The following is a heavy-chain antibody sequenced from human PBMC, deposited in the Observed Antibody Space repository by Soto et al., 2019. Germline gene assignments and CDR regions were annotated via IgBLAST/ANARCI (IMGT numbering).Heavy chain of an antibody. J-gene: IGHJ6*02. CDR3: ARDQGGAAAVFYYYYGMDV. V-gene: IGHV1-2*04. Sequence: ASVKVSCKASGYTFTGYYMHWVRQAPGQGLEWMGWINPNSGGTNYAQKFQGWVTMTRDTSISTAYMELSRLRSDDTAVYYCARDQGGAAAVFYYYYGMDVWGQGTTVTVSS. CDR1: GYTFTGYY. CDR2: INPNSGGT. D-gene: IGHD6-13*01.